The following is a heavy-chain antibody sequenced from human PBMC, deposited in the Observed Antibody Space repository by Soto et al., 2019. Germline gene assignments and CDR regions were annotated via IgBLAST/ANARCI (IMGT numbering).Heavy chain of an antibody. V-gene: IGHV1-3*01. CDR3: ARVCSSTSCYWGVDNWCDH. CDR2: INAGNGNT. CDR1: GYTFTSYA. Sequence: QVQLVQSGAEVKKPGASVKVSCKASGYTFTSYAMHWVRQAPGQRLEWMGWINAGNGNTKYSQKFQGRVTITRDTSASTAYMELSSLRSEDTAVYYCARVCSSTSCYWGVDNWCDHWGQGTLVTVSS. J-gene: IGHJ5*02. D-gene: IGHD2-2*01.